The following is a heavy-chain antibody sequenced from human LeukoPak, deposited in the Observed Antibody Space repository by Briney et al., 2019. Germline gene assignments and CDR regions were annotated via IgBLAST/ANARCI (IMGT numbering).Heavy chain of an antibody. CDR3: ARWIGGFDL. CDR2: TNHNGSEK. V-gene: IGHV3-7*01. Sequence: GGSLRLSCAASGFTFSGYWMNWVRQTPEKGLEWVANTNHNGSEKYYVDSVEGRFTISRDNAKNSLYLQMNSLRVDDTAVYFCARWIGGFDLWGQGVLVTVSS. CDR1: GFTFSGYW. D-gene: IGHD3-10*01. J-gene: IGHJ4*02.